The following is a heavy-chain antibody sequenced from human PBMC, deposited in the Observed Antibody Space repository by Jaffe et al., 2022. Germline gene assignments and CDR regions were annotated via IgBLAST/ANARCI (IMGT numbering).Heavy chain of an antibody. V-gene: IGHV4-38-2*02. D-gene: IGHD6-13*01. CDR3: AREAIEAEGRRMFDR. CDR2: IYHSGR. J-gene: IGHJ5*02. Sequence: QVQLQESGPGLAKPSETLSLTCAVSGYSLSNGYHWGWIRQPPGKGLEWIGSIYHSGRNFNPSLESRVTISIDTSKNHFSLELSSLTAADTAVYYCAREAIEAEGRRMFDRWGQGTLVTVSS. CDR1: GYSLSNGYH.